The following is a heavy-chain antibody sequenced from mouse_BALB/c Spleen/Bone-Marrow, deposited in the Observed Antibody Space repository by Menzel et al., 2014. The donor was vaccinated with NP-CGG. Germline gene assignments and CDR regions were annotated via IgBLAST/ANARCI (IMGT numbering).Heavy chain of an antibody. CDR2: IDTSDDYT. V-gene: IGHV1-69*01. D-gene: IGHD2-14*01. CDR1: GYTFTDYW. Sequence: VQLQQSGAELVMPGASVKMSCKASGYTFTDYWIHWVKQRPGQGLEWIGAIDTSDDYTTYNQKFKGKATLTVDESSSTAYMQFSSLTSEDSAVYYCARSDYRYDPLAYWGQGTLVTASA. J-gene: IGHJ3*01. CDR3: ARSDYRYDPLAY.